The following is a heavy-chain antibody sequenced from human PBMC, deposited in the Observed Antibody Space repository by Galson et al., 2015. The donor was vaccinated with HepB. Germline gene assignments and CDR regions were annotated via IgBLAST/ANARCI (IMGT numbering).Heavy chain of an antibody. Sequence: SLRLSCAASGFTFSNTWMNWVRQVPGKGLEWVGRIRSKAAGGTTDFAAPVKGRFTISRDDSKNMLYLGMNSLKSEDTAVYYCATGRGISGPNNYCDDWGQGTLVTVSS. D-gene: IGHD3-10*01. CDR3: ATGRGISGPNNYCDD. J-gene: IGHJ4*02. V-gene: IGHV3-15*01. CDR2: IRSKAAGGTT. CDR1: GFTFSNTW.